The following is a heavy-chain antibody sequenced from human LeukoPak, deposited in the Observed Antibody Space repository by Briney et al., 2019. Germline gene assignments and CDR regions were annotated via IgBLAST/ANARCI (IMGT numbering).Heavy chain of an antibody. CDR1: GFTFSSYE. V-gene: IGHV3-48*03. CDR3: ARDSSLWAFDI. CDR2: ISSSGSTI. J-gene: IGHJ3*02. D-gene: IGHD2/OR15-2a*01. Sequence: GGSLRLSCAASGFTFSSYEMNWVRQAPGKGLEWVSYISSSGSTIYYADSVKGRFTISKDNAKNSLYLQMNSLRVEDTAVYYCARDSSLWAFDIWGQGTMVTVSS.